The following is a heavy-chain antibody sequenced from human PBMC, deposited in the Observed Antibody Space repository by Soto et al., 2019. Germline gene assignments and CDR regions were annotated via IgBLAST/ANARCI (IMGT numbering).Heavy chain of an antibody. V-gene: IGHV3-30*18. J-gene: IGHJ4*02. CDR1: GFTFSSYG. Sequence: GGSLRLSCAASGFTFSSYGMHWVRQAPGKGLEWVAVISYDGSNKYYADSVKGRFTISRDNSKNTLYLQMNSLRAEDTAVYYCAKDDYSSGWFFDYWGQGTLVTVSS. CDR3: AKDDYSSGWFFDY. CDR2: ISYDGSNK. D-gene: IGHD6-19*01.